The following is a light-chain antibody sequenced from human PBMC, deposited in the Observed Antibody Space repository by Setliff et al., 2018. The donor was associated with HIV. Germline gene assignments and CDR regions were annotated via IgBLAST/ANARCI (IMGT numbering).Light chain of an antibody. CDR1: SSNIETHY. CDR3: AAWNDRPTGIYV. J-gene: IGLJ1*01. V-gene: IGLV1-47*01. Sequence: QSVLTQPPSASGAPGQTVTISCSRSSSNIETHYVYWYQQFPGTAPKLLIYRNDQRPSGVPARFSGSKSGTSAALTISDLRAEDEAEYFCAAWNDRPTGIYVFGTGTKVTVL. CDR2: RND.